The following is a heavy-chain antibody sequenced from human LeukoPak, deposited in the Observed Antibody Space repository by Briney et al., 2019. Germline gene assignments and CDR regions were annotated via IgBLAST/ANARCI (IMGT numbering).Heavy chain of an antibody. V-gene: IGHV3-21*01. D-gene: IGHD5-12*01. CDR2: ISSSSGYI. CDR3: ARDVSGGYDSGY. Sequence: GGSLRLSCAASGFTFSSYSMNWVRQAPGKGLEWVSSISSSSGYIYYADSVKGRFAISRDNAKNSLYLQMNSLRAEDTAVYYCARDVSGGYDSGYWGQGTLVTVSS. CDR1: GFTFSSYS. J-gene: IGHJ4*02.